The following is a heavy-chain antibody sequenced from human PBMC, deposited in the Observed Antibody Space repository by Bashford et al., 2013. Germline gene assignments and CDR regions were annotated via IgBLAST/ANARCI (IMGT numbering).Heavy chain of an antibody. V-gene: IGHV1-2*02. Sequence: VKVSCKASGYTFTGYYMHWVRQAPGQGLEWMGWINPNSGGTNYAQKFQGRVTMTRDTSISTAYMELSRLRSDDTAVYYCARDMGDGYNPEYFQHWGQGTLVTVSS. CDR3: ARDMGDGYNPEYFQH. D-gene: IGHD5-24*01. CDR2: INPNSGGT. CDR1: GYTFTGYY. J-gene: IGHJ1*01.